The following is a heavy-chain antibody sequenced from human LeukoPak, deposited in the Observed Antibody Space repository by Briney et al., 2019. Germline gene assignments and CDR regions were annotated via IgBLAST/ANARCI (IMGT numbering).Heavy chain of an antibody. Sequence: PGGSLRLSCEASGFTFNNYWMSWFRQAPGKGLEWVANIKQDESEKNYVDSVKGRFTISRDNAKNSLYLQMNSLRAEDTAVYYRARDVFRSDDMGGGGQGTLVTVSS. D-gene: IGHD3-16*01. V-gene: IGHV3-7*01. CDR1: GFTFNNYW. J-gene: IGHJ4*02. CDR3: ARDVFRSDDMGG. CDR2: IKQDESEK.